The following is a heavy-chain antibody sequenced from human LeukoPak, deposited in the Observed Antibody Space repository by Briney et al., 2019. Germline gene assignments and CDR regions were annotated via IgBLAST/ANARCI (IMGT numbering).Heavy chain of an antibody. D-gene: IGHD6-19*01. CDR2: IQIDGSDE. CDR3: ARDLGGPSSGWYLGYYYYYGMDV. J-gene: IGHJ6*02. Sequence: GGSLRLSCIASGFIFSTYGMHWVRQAPGKGLEWVAFIQIDGSDEHYADSVKGRFTISRDNSKNTLYLQMNSLRPEDTSVYYCARDLGGPSSGWYLGYYYYYGMDVWGQGTTVTVSS. CDR1: GFIFSTYG. V-gene: IGHV3-30*02.